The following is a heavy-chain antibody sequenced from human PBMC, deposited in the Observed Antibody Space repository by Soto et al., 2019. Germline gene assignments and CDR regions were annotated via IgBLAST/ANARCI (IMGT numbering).Heavy chain of an antibody. J-gene: IGHJ4*02. Sequence: QVQLVQSGAEVKKPGSSVKVSRKASGGTFSSYAISWVRQAPGQGLEWMGGIIPIFGTANYAQKFQGRVTITADESTSTAYMELSSLRSEDTAVYYCARDRGITGTTDDSVDYWGQGTLVTVSS. CDR3: ARDRGITGTTDDSVDY. CDR1: GGTFSSYA. D-gene: IGHD1-7*01. CDR2: IIPIFGTA. V-gene: IGHV1-69*01.